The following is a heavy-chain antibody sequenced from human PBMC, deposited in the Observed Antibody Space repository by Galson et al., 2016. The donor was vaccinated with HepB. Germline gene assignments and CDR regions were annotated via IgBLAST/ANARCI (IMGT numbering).Heavy chain of an antibody. CDR2: ISSSRSTI. V-gene: IGHV3-48*03. J-gene: IGHJ4*02. CDR1: GFTFSSYE. D-gene: IGHD3-16*01. CDR3: ASDYTGLLY. Sequence: SLRLSCAASGFTFSSYEMHWVRQAPGKGLEWVSYISSSRSTIYYADSVKGRFTISRDNAKNSLYLQVNSLRAEDTAVYYCASDYTGLLYWGQGTLVTVSS.